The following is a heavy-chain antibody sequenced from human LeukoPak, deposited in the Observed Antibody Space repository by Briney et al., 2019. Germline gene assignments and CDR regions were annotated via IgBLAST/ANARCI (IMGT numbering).Heavy chain of an antibody. D-gene: IGHD3-22*01. CDR2: IEYSSSSI. CDR3: ARAPLRSGYWFFDY. CDR1: GFTFSSYS. Sequence: GSLRLSCAASGFTFSSYSMNWVRQAPGKGLEWVSYIEYSSSSIYYADSVKGRFTISRDNAKNSLYLQMNSLRAEDTAVYYCARAPLRSGYWFFDYWGQGTLVTVSS. V-gene: IGHV3-48*01. J-gene: IGHJ4*02.